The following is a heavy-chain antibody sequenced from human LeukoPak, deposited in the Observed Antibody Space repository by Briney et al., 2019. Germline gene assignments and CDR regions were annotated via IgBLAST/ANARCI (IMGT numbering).Heavy chain of an antibody. CDR2: IYSGGST. V-gene: IGHV3-66*01. Sequence: SGGSLRLSCAASGFTVSSNYMSWVRQAPGKGLEWVSVIYSGGSTYYADSVKGRFTISRDNSKNTLYLQMNSLRAEDTAVYYCARATGGDYASYAFDIWGQGTMVTVSS. CDR3: ARATGGDYASYAFDI. D-gene: IGHD4-17*01. J-gene: IGHJ3*02. CDR1: GFTVSSNY.